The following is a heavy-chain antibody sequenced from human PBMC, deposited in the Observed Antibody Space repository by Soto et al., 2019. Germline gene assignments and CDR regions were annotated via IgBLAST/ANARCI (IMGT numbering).Heavy chain of an antibody. Sequence: EVQLVESGGGMVQPGGSLRVSCAASGFTLSSYSMNWVRQAPGKGLEWVSYISGSGGTIYYADSVKGRFTISRDNAKNCRSVHTNSHTEDATSVYFCARETGLRSSGCCYYFGFWGQGTLVTVSS. D-gene: IGHD2-15*01. CDR2: ISGSGGTI. V-gene: IGHV3-48*02. CDR3: ARETGLRSSGCCYYFGF. J-gene: IGHJ4*02. CDR1: GFTLSSYS.